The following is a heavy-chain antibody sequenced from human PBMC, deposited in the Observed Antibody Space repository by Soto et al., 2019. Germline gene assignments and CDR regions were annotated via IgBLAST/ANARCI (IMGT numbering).Heavy chain of an antibody. J-gene: IGHJ5*02. D-gene: IGHD1-7*01. CDR3: ARYRRYNWNYGWFDP. V-gene: IGHV1-18*01. CDR1: GYTFTSYG. CDR2: ISPYNGNT. Sequence: GASVKVSCKASGYTFTSYGISWVRQAPGQGLEWMGWISPYNGNTNYAQNLQGRVTMTTDTSTSTAYMELRSLRSDDTAVYYCARYRRYNWNYGWFDPWGQGTLVTVSS.